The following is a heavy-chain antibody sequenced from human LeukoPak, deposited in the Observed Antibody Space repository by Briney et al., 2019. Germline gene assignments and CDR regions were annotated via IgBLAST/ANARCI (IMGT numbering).Heavy chain of an antibody. Sequence: SETLSLTCTVSGGSISSGGHYWSWIRQHPGKGLEWIGYTYYSGSTFYNPSLKSRLTISVDTSKNQFSLKLSSATAADTAVYYCARPSPRYQYGMDVWGQGTTVTVSS. CDR2: TYYSGST. CDR1: GGSISSGGHY. D-gene: IGHD2-2*01. V-gene: IGHV4-31*03. CDR3: ARPSPRYQYGMDV. J-gene: IGHJ6*02.